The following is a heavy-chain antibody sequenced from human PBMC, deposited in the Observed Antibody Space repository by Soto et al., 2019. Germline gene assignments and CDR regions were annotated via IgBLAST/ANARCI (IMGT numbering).Heavy chain of an antibody. D-gene: IGHD3-16*02. CDR2: ISGSGGST. Sequence: GGSLRLSCAASGFTFSSYAMSWVRQAPGKGLEWVSAISGSGGSTYYADSVKGRFTISRDNSKNTLYLQMNSLRAEDTAVYYCAKDGDDYIWGSYHIVDYWGQGTLVTVSS. CDR3: AKDGDDYIWGSYHIVDY. V-gene: IGHV3-23*01. CDR1: GFTFSSYA. J-gene: IGHJ4*02.